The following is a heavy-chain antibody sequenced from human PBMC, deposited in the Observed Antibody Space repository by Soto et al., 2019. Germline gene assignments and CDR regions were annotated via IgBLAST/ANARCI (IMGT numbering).Heavy chain of an antibody. CDR3: ARVGSVAAGRPFDY. J-gene: IGHJ4*02. Sequence: VAAVKVSCKTSGYIFTRYGVAWVRQAPGQGLEWMGWVIAYNYDTTYAQNVQGRVTMTTDTSTSTAYMELTSLRSDDTAVYYCARVGSVAAGRPFDYWGLGTLVTVSS. CDR1: GYIFTRYG. D-gene: IGHD6-13*01. CDR2: VIAYNYDT. V-gene: IGHV1-18*01.